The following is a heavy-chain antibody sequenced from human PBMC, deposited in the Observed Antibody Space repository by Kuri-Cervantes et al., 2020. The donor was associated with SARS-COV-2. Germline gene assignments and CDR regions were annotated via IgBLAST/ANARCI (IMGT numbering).Heavy chain of an antibody. J-gene: IGHJ4*02. D-gene: IGHD3-10*01. CDR2: IYYSGST. CDR1: GGSISSGDYY. CDR3: AHIVPKTMEFDY. V-gene: IGHV4-61*08. Sequence: SETLSLTCTVSGGSISSGDYYWSWIRQPPGKGLEWIGYIYYSGSTNYNPSLKSRVTISVDTSKNQFFLKLSSVTAADTAVYYCAHIVPKTMEFDYWGQGTLVTVSS.